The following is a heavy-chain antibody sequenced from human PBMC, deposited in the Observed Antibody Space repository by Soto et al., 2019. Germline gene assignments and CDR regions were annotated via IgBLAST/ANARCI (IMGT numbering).Heavy chain of an antibody. D-gene: IGHD3-22*01. V-gene: IGHV4-59*01. Sequence: PSETLSLTCTVSGASISSDCWRWIRQSPGKXLEWIGFLYYGANTNYHPSLKSRVTISADTSKNQFSLKLRTVTAADTAVYYCAKDLLYDYDSSGLRRPSRPGDAFEIWGQGRMVTVSS. CDR1: GASISSDC. J-gene: IGHJ3*02. CDR2: LYYGANT. CDR3: AKDLLYDYDSSGLRRPSRPGDAFEI.